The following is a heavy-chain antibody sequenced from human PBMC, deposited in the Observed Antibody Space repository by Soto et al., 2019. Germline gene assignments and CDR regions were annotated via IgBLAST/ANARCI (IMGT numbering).Heavy chain of an antibody. CDR1: GYSFTSYW. Sequence: GESLKISCKGSGYSFTSYWIGWVRQMPGKGLEWMGIIYPGDSHTKHSPSFQGQVTISADKSISTAYLQWSGLKASDTAIYYCARQGYCSTTACYTVDYWGQGTLVTVSS. CDR3: ARQGYCSTTACYTVDY. D-gene: IGHD2-2*02. V-gene: IGHV5-51*01. CDR2: IYPGDSHT. J-gene: IGHJ4*02.